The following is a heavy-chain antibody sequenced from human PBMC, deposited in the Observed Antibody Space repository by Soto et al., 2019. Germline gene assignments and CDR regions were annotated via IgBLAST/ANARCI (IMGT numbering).Heavy chain of an antibody. CDR1: GGSFIGYY. V-gene: IGHV4-34*01. CDR3: ARADRTLVTSYSLDV. D-gene: IGHD2-21*02. J-gene: IGHJ6*02. CDR2: INHSGTI. Sequence: ASEPLSLTCGVYGGSFIGYYWPLIRPPPGKGLEWIGEINHSGTINFNPSLKSRLTISLDTSKKHFSLKLSSVTDADTAAYYCARADRTLVTSYSLDVWGQGTKVTVSS.